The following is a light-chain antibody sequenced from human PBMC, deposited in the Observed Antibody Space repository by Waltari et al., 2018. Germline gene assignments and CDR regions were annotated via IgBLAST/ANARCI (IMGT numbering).Light chain of an antibody. Sequence: QSALTQTASVSGSAGQSITISCTGTTSDVGTYKFVSWYQQQPGKAPKLIIYEVNKRPAVVAGRFSGSRSGNTASLAIAGLQCEDEADYYCSSYEARSTLGGIFGTGTTVTVL. CDR2: EVN. V-gene: IGLV2-23*02. CDR3: SSYEARSTLGGI. J-gene: IGLJ1*01. CDR1: TSDVGTYKF.